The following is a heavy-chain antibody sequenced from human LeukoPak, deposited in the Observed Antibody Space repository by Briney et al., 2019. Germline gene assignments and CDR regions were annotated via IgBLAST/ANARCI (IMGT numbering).Heavy chain of an antibody. D-gene: IGHD3-22*01. V-gene: IGHV3-21*01. CDR1: GFTFSSYN. Sequence: GGSLRLSGAASGFTFSSYNMNWARQAPGKGLEWVSSISSTSNYIYYADSVKGRFTISRDNAKNSLFLQMNSLRAEDTAVYYCARLASANYHYDSSAYNDAFDIWGHGTMVTVSS. J-gene: IGHJ3*02. CDR3: ARLASANYHYDSSAYNDAFDI. CDR2: ISSTSNYI.